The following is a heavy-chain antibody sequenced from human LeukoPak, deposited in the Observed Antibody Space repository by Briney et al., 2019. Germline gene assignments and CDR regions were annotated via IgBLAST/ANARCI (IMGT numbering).Heavy chain of an antibody. CDR3: ARGILRYFDWPNWFDP. V-gene: IGHV4-38-2*02. CDR1: GYSISSGYY. J-gene: IGHJ5*02. D-gene: IGHD3-9*01. Sequence: SETLSLTCTVSGYSISSGYYWGWIRQPPGKGLEWIGSIYHSGSTYYNPSLKSRVTISVDTSKNQFSLKLSPVTAADTAVYYCARGILRYFDWPNWFDPWGQGTLVTVSS. CDR2: IYHSGST.